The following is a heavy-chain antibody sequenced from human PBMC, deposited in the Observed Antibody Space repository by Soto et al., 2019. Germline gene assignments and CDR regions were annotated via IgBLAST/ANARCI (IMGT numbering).Heavy chain of an antibody. J-gene: IGHJ4*02. V-gene: IGHV3-30*18. CDR1: GFTFSSYG. D-gene: IGHD5-18*01. CDR3: AKHGYSYGYFDY. Sequence: GGPLSLSCAASGFTFSSYGMHWVRQAPGKGLEWVAVISYDGSNKYYADSVKGRFTISRDNSKNTLYLQMNSLRAEDTAVYYCAKHGYSYGYFDYWGQGTLVTVSS. CDR2: ISYDGSNK.